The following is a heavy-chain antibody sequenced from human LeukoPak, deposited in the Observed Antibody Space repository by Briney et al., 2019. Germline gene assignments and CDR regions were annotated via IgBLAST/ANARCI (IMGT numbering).Heavy chain of an antibody. CDR1: GFTFSSYW. J-gene: IGHJ4*02. Sequence: GGSLRLSCAASGFTFSSYWMHWVRQAPGKGLVWVSRINSDGSSTIYADSVKGRFTISRDNAKSTLYLQMNSLRAEDTALYYCARGGWFGELLFDYWGQGTLVTVSS. CDR2: INSDGSST. CDR3: ARGGWFGELLFDY. V-gene: IGHV3-74*01. D-gene: IGHD3-10*01.